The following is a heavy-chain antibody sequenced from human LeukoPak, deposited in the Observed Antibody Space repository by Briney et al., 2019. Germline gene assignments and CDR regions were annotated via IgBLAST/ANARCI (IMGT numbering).Heavy chain of an antibody. J-gene: IGHJ4*02. CDR2: ISYDGSNK. CDR1: GFTFSSYA. CDR3: ASAPRASVPPPFDY. Sequence: GRSLRLSCAASGFTFSSYAMHWVRQAPGKGLEWVAVISYDGSNKYYADSVKGRFTISRDNSKNTLYLQMNSLRVEDTAVYYCASAPRASVPPPFDYWGQGTQVTVSS. V-gene: IGHV3-30-3*01. D-gene: IGHD3-10*01.